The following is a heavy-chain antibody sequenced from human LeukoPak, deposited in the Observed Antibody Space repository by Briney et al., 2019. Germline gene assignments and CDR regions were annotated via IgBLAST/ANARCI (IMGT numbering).Heavy chain of an antibody. D-gene: IGHD2/OR15-2a*01. Sequence: GGSLTLSCAASGFPFSSYAIHWVRQAPGKGPEWVAVISYDGRDSHHADSVKGRFTISRDNSKNTLYLQMNSLRPEDTAVYFCAKDRVQIATYYFDIRGQGTLVTVSS. J-gene: IGHJ4*02. CDR3: AKDRVQIATYYFDI. V-gene: IGHV3-30*04. CDR2: ISYDGRDS. CDR1: GFPFSSYA.